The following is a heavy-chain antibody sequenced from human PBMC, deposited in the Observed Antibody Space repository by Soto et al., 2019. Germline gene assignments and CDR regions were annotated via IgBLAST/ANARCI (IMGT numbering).Heavy chain of an antibody. V-gene: IGHV1-69*01. CDR1: GDSFMTYA. CDR2: ITPLLGTP. Sequence: QVHLVQSGAEVRDPGSSVRLSCKSSGDSFMTYALAWVRQAPGQGLEWMGQITPLLGTPKYAQRFRGRLSITAEETTTTVYMDLNSLTSEDTAVYFCAREGLGQYLDIWAQGTLVTVSS. CDR3: AREGLGQYLDI. J-gene: IGHJ4*02. D-gene: IGHD2-2*03.